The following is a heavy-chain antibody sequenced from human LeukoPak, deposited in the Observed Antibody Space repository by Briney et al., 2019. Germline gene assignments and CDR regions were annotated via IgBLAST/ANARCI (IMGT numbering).Heavy chain of an antibody. CDR1: GGSFSGYY. V-gene: IGHV4-34*01. J-gene: IGHJ4*02. D-gene: IGHD6-6*01. CDR3: AREYRDQERGFDY. Sequence: SETLSLTCAVYGGSFSGYYWSWIRQPPGKGLEWIGEINHSGSTNYNPSLKSRVTMSVDTSKNQFSLKLSSVTAADTAVYYCAREYRDQERGFDYWGQGTLVTVSS. CDR2: INHSGST.